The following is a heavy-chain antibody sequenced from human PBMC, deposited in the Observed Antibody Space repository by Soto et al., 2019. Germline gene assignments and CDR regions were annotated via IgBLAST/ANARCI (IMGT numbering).Heavy chain of an antibody. CDR1: GGSFSGYY. CDR2: INHSGST. CDR3: ARGPDCTNGVCYLYYYYYMDV. J-gene: IGHJ6*03. V-gene: IGHV4-34*01. Sequence: ETLSLTCAVYGGSFSGYYWSWIRQPPGKGLEWIGEINHSGSTNYNPSLKSRVTISVDTSKNQFSLKLSSVTAADTAVYYCARGPDCTNGVCYLYYYYYMDVWGKGTTVTVSS. D-gene: IGHD2-8*01.